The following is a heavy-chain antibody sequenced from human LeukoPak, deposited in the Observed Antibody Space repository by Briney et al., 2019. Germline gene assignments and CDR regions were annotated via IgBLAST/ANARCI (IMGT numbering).Heavy chain of an antibody. V-gene: IGHV3-48*03. Sequence: GXSLXLSCAASGFTFSSYEMNWVRQAPGKGLEWVSYISSSGSTIYYADSVKGRFTISRDNAKNSLYLQMNSLRAEDTAVYYCASLTAAAPYYYYYMDVWGKGTTVTVSS. CDR3: ASLTAAAPYYYYYMDV. CDR1: GFTFSSYE. CDR2: ISSSGSTI. D-gene: IGHD6-13*01. J-gene: IGHJ6*03.